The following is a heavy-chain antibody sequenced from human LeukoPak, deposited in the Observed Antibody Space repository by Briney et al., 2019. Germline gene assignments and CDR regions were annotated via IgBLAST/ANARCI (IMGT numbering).Heavy chain of an antibody. D-gene: IGHD4-17*01. V-gene: IGHV3-73*01. J-gene: IGHJ4*02. CDR3: TTLFDYGDQFDY. Sequence: PGGSLKLSCAASGSTFSGSAMHWVRQASGKGLEWVGRIRSKANSYATAYAASVKGRFTISRDDSKNTAYLQMNSLKTEDTAVYYCTTLFDYGDQFDYWGQGTLVTVSP. CDR1: GSTFSGSA. CDR2: IRSKANSYAT.